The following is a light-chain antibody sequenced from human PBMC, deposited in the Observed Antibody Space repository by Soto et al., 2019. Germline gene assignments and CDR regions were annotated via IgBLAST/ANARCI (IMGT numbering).Light chain of an antibody. Sequence: SVLTQPPAASGTPGQRVFISCFGSSSNLGGTNYAYWYQQLPGAAPKLLMHSNNLRPSGVPERISGSKSGTSASLAISGLRSEDEAVYYCASWDDRLGAVIFGGGTKVTVL. CDR3: ASWDDRLGAVI. J-gene: IGLJ2*01. V-gene: IGLV1-47*02. CDR2: SNN. CDR1: SSNLGGTNY.